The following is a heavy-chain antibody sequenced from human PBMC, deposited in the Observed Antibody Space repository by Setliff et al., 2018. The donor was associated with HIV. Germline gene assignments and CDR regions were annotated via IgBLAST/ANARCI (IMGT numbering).Heavy chain of an antibody. CDR3: ARCYYDSSGPTDAFDI. V-gene: IGHV1-46*01. CDR2: INPSGGRT. J-gene: IGHJ3*02. Sequence: ASVKVSCKASGYTFTNYYIHWVRQAPGQGLEWMGLINPSGGRTSYAQRFQGRLTMTRDTSRSTVYMELSSLRSEDTAVYYCARCYYDSSGPTDAFDIWGQGTVVT. CDR1: GYTFTNYY. D-gene: IGHD3-22*01.